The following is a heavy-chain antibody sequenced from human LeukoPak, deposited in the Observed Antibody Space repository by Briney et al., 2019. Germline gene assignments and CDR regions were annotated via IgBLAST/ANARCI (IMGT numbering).Heavy chain of an antibody. CDR3: ARVGQYCSSTSCYDFDY. V-gene: IGHV3-7*01. Sequence: GGSLRLSCAASGFTFSSYWMSWVRQAPGKGLEWVANIKQDGSEKYYVDSVKGRFTISRDNAKNSLYLQMNSLRAEDTAVYYCARVGQYCSSTSCYDFDYWGQGTLVTVSS. CDR1: GFTFSSYW. D-gene: IGHD2-2*01. J-gene: IGHJ4*02. CDR2: IKQDGSEK.